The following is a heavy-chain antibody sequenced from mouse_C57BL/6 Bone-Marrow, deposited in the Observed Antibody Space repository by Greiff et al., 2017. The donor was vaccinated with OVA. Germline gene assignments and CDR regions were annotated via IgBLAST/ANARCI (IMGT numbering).Heavy chain of an antibody. Sequence: VQRVESGAELARPGASVKLSCKASGYTFTSYGISWVKQRTGQGLEWIGEIYPRSGNTYYNEKFKGKATLTADKSSSTAYMELRSLTSEDSAVYFCARGTTVVARGFAYWGQGTLVTVSA. CDR1: GYTFTSYG. CDR3: ARGTTVVARGFAY. J-gene: IGHJ3*01. CDR2: IYPRSGNT. V-gene: IGHV1-81*01. D-gene: IGHD1-1*01.